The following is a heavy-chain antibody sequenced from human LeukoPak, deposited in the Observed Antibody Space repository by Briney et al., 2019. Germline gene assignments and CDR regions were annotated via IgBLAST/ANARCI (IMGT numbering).Heavy chain of an antibody. J-gene: IGHJ4*02. CDR1: DASISGYY. D-gene: IGHD1-26*01. Sequence: SETLSLTCTVSDASISGYYWSWIRQPPGKGLEWIGSIHFSGSTNYNPSLRSRVTISVDTSKNQLSLKLSSVTAADTAVYYCARDLGGIYFDFWGQGTLVTVSS. V-gene: IGHV4-59*01. CDR2: IHFSGST. CDR3: ARDLGGIYFDF.